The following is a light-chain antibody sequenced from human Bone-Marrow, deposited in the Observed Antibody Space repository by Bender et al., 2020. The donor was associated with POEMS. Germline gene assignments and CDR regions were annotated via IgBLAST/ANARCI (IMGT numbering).Light chain of an antibody. Sequence: QSALTQPPSASGSPGQSVTISCTGTSSDVGGYNYVSWYQQHPGKAPKLMISEVTKRPSGVPDRFSGSKSGNSASRTVSGLQAEDEADYYCSSYRRSTALVFGTG. CDR1: SSDVGGYNY. CDR3: SSYRRSTALV. J-gene: IGLJ1*01. CDR2: EVT. V-gene: IGLV2-8*01.